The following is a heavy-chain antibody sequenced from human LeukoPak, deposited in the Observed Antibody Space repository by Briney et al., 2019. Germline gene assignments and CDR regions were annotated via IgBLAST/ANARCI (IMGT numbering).Heavy chain of an antibody. Sequence: GASVKVSCKASGDSLSSHAISWVRQAPGQGLEWMGSLLPMMGTLNHAQKFQGRLTMTTDSSTSTAYMELRGLTSQDTGIYYCASDSYGAHDLVIWGQGTKVSVSS. CDR3: ASDSYGAHDLVI. CDR2: LLPMMGTL. V-gene: IGHV1-69*05. CDR1: GDSLSSHA. D-gene: IGHD3-16*01. J-gene: IGHJ3*02.